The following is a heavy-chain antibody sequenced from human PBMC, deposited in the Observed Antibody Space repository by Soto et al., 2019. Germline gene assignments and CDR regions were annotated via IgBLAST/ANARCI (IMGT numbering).Heavy chain of an antibody. Sequence: GGSLRLSCAASGFTFSSYAMSWVRQAPGKGLEWISAISGSGGSTYYADPVKGRFTISRDNSKNTLYLQMNSLRAEDTAVYYCAKADTGIAARPRTFHYWGQGTLVTVSS. CDR1: GFTFSSYA. CDR3: AKADTGIAARPRTFHY. D-gene: IGHD6-6*01. J-gene: IGHJ4*02. V-gene: IGHV3-23*01. CDR2: ISGSGGST.